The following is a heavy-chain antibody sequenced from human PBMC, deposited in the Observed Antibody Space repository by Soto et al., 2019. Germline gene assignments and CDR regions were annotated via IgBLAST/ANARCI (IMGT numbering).Heavy chain of an antibody. Sequence: SVKVSCKASGGTFSSYASSGVRQAPGQGLEWMGGIIPIFGTANYAQKFQGRVTITAHESTSTAYMELSSLRSEDTAVYYCARAGITVVGGRKWFDAWGQGTLVTVSS. CDR3: ARAGITVVGGRKWFDA. D-gene: IGHD3-16*01. J-gene: IGHJ5*02. CDR2: IIPIFGTA. CDR1: GGTFSSYA. V-gene: IGHV1-69*13.